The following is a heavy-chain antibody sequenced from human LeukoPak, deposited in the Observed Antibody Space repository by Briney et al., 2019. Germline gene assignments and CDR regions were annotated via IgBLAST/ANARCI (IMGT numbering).Heavy chain of an antibody. CDR2: IYYSGST. CDR3: ARATFGGVIVKNVFDY. CDR1: GGSISSSSYY. V-gene: IGHV4-39*01. D-gene: IGHD3-16*02. Sequence: SETLSLTCTVSGGSISSSSYYWGWIRQPPGKGLEWIGSIYYSGSTYYNPSLTSRVTISVDTSKNQFSLKLNSVTAADTAVYYCARATFGGVIVKNVFDYWGQGTLVTVSS. J-gene: IGHJ4*02.